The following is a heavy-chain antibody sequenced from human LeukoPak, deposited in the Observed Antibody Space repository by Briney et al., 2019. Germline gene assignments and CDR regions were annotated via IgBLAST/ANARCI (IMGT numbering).Heavy chain of an antibody. J-gene: IGHJ4*02. CDR3: ARDLRNDYGSGSYYFDY. D-gene: IGHD3-10*01. V-gene: IGHV3-33*01. CDR1: GFTFSDYG. Sequence: GGSLRLSCAASGFTFSDYGMHWVRQAPGKGLGWVAVIWYDGSNKNYADSVKGRFTISGDTSKNTLYLQMNSLRADDTALYYCARDLRNDYGSGSYYFDYWGQGTLVTVSS. CDR2: IWYDGSNK.